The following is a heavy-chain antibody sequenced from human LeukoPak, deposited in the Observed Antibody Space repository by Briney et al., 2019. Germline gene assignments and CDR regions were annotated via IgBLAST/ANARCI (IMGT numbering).Heavy chain of an antibody. J-gene: IGHJ3*02. CDR2: IYYSGST. Sequence: SETLSLTCTVSGGSISSYYWSWIRQPPGKGLEWIGYIYYSGSTNYNPSLKSRVTISVDTSKNQFSLKLSSVTAADTAVYYCARAAPPAAGAFDIWGQGTMVTVSS. D-gene: IGHD2-2*01. CDR1: GGSISSYY. CDR3: ARAAPPAAGAFDI. V-gene: IGHV4-59*01.